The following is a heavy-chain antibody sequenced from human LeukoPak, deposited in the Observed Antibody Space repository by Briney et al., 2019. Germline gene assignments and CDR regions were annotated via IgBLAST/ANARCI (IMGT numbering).Heavy chain of an antibody. CDR1: GYTFTIYG. CDR2: ISAYNGNT. J-gene: IGHJ4*02. V-gene: IGHV1-18*01. D-gene: IGHD4-17*01. CDR3: ARLRYGAPSGGDY. Sequence: ASVTVSRKASGYTFTIYGISWVRQAPGQGLEWMGWISAYNGNTNYAQKLQGRVTITTDTSTSTAYLELRSLRSDDTAVYYCARLRYGAPSGGDYWGQGTLVTVSS.